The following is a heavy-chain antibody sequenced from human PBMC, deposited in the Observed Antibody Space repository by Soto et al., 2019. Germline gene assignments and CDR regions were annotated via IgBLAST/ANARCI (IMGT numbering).Heavy chain of an antibody. CDR3: ARSRIVVVNPFDY. CDR2: IYHSGST. V-gene: IGHV4-38-2*01. D-gene: IGHD3-22*01. J-gene: IGHJ4*02. Sequence: SETLSLTCAVSGYSISSGYYWGWIRQPPGKGLEWIGSIYHSGSTYYNPSLKSRVTISVDTSKNQFSLKLSSVTAADTAVYYCARSRIVVVNPFDYWGQGTLVTVSS. CDR1: GYSISSGYY.